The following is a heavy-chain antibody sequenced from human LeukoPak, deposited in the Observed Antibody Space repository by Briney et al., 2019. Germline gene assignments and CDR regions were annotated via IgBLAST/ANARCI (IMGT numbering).Heavy chain of an antibody. CDR3: ARDRDGYYDFWSGSDY. CDR1: GFTYDDYG. Sequence: GGSLRLSCAASGFTYDDYGMSWVRQAPGKELEWVSGINWNGGSTGYADSAKGRFTISRDNAKNSLYLQMNSLRAEDTALYHCARDRDGYYDFWSGSDYWGQGTLVTVSS. D-gene: IGHD3-3*01. CDR2: INWNGGST. V-gene: IGHV3-20*01. J-gene: IGHJ4*02.